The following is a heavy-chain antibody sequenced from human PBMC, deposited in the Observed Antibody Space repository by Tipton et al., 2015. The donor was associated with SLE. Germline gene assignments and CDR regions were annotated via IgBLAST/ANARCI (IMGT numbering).Heavy chain of an antibody. Sequence: GLVKPSETQSLTCNVSDASMNSYFWNWIRQPAGKGLEWIGRLSLSDKNNYNPSLQSRVTMSVDTSKSQFSLRLTSVTTADTAVYYCARAWVAGGLSFYYYMDVWGQGTAVAVSS. V-gene: IGHV4-4*07. CDR1: DASMNSYF. D-gene: IGHD4-23*01. J-gene: IGHJ6*03. CDR3: ARAWVAGGLSFYYYMDV. CDR2: LSLSDKN.